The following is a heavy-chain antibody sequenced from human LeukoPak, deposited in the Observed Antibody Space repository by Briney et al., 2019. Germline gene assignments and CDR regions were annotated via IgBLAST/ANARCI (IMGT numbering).Heavy chain of an antibody. D-gene: IGHD3-22*01. V-gene: IGHV4-59*08. CDR2: IYYSGST. J-gene: IGHJ4*02. CDR1: GGSISSYH. CDR3: ARQDSSGYYSVDY. Sequence: SETLSLTCTVSGGSISSYHWSWIRQPPGKGLEWIGYIYYSGSTNYNPSLKSRVTISVDTSKNQFSLKLSSVTAADTAVYYCARQDSSGYYSVDYWGQGTLVTVSS.